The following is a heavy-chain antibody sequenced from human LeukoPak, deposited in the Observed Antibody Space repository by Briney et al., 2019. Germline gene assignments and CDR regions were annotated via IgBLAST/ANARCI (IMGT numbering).Heavy chain of an antibody. Sequence: PSETLSLTCAVSGGSISSGGYSWGWIRQPPGKGLEWIGYIYHSGSTYYNPSLKSRVTISVDRSKNQFSLKLSSVTAADTAVYYCARVIYDSSGYYPDTLDAFDIWGQGTMVTVSS. D-gene: IGHD3-22*01. CDR1: GGSISSGGYS. V-gene: IGHV4-30-2*01. CDR2: IYHSGST. CDR3: ARVIYDSSGYYPDTLDAFDI. J-gene: IGHJ3*02.